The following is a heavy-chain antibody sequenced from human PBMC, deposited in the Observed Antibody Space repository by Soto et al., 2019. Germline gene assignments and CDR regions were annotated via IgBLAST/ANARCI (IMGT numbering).Heavy chain of an antibody. J-gene: IGHJ3*02. D-gene: IGHD6-13*01. Sequence: GESLKISCKGSGYSFTSYWISWVRQMPGKGLEWMGRIDPSDSYTNYSPSFQGHVTISADKSISTAYLQWSSLKASDTAMYYWAKIGPGIAAAGPGVFDIWGQGTMVTVSS. CDR2: IDPSDSYT. CDR1: GYSFTSYW. V-gene: IGHV5-10-1*01. CDR3: AKIGPGIAAAGPGVFDI.